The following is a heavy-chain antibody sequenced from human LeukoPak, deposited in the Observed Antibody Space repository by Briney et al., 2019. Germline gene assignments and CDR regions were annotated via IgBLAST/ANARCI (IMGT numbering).Heavy chain of an antibody. CDR3: ARGSDDPLDY. Sequence: SETLSLTCTVSGGSISSYYWSWIRQPPGKGLEWIGYISYSGSTNYNPSLNSRVTISVDTSKNQFSLKLSSVIAADTAVYYCARGSDDPLDYWGQGTLVTVSS. V-gene: IGHV4-59*01. J-gene: IGHJ4*02. CDR2: ISYSGST. CDR1: GGSISSYY.